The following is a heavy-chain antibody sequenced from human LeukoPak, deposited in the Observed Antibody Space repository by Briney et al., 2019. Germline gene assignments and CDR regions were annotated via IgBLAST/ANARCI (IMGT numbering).Heavy chain of an antibody. CDR1: GFTFSRYW. CDR2: IKGDGSYT. V-gene: IGHV3-74*01. D-gene: IGHD2-2*01. Sequence: GGSLRLSCAASGFTFSRYWMHWVRQAPGKGLEWVSRIKGDGSYTNYADSVKGRFTISRDNAKNSLYLQMNSLRAEDTAVYYCARDLGYCSSTSCYDYYFDYWGQGTLVTVSS. J-gene: IGHJ4*02. CDR3: ARDLGYCSSTSCYDYYFDY.